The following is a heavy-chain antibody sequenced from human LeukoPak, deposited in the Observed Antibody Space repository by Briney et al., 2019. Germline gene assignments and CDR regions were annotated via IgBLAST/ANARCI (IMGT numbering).Heavy chain of an antibody. CDR3: ATDFLLWFGEVPRLDP. V-gene: IGHV3-23*01. CDR2: ISGSGGST. CDR1: GFTFSSYA. J-gene: IGHJ5*02. D-gene: IGHD3-10*01. Sequence: GGSLRLSCAASGFTFSSYAMSWVRQTPGKGLEWVSAISGSGGSTYYADSVKGRFTISRDNSKNTLYLQMNSLRAEDTAVYYCATDFLLWFGEVPRLDPWGQGTLVTVYS.